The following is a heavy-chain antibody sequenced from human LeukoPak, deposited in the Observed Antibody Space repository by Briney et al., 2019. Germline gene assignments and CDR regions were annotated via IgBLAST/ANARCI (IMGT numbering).Heavy chain of an antibody. CDR1: GFTFSSYS. CDR2: ISSSSSTI. V-gene: IGHV3-48*01. D-gene: IGHD1-14*01. J-gene: IGHJ4*02. Sequence: GGSLRLSCAASGFTFSSYSMNWVRQAPGKGLEWVSYISSSSSTIYYADSVKGRFTISRDNAKNSLYPQMNSLRAEDTAVYYCARETPLDYWGQGTLVTVSS. CDR3: ARETPLDY.